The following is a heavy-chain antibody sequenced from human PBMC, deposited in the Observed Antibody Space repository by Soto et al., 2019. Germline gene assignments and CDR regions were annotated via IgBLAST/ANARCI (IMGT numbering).Heavy chain of an antibody. CDR2: MNPNSGNT. J-gene: IGHJ5*02. D-gene: IGHD3-9*01. Sequence: QVQLVQSGAEVKKPGASVKVSCKASGYIFTRYDINWVRQATGQGLEYMGWMNPNSGNTGYAQKFRGRVTMTSDTSISTAYMELSTPELEDTAVYYCAKGGGRSFGGGGTFDPWGQGTLVTVSS. CDR3: AKGGGRSFGGGGTFDP. V-gene: IGHV1-8*02. CDR1: GYIFTRYD.